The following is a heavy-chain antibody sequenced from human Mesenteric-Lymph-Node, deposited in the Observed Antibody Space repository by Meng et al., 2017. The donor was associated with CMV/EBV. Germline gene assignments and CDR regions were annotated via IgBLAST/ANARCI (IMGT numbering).Heavy chain of an antibody. D-gene: IGHD2-2*02. CDR2: ISSDGSTT. CDR1: GFTFSRYW. CDR3: ARATYVVVPAAIPEYYYYGMDV. V-gene: IGHV3-74*01. Sequence: GESLKISCAASGFTFSRYWMHWVRQAPGKGLVCVSRISSDGSTTDYADSVKGRFTISRDNAKNSLYLQMNSLRAEDTAVYYCARATYVVVPAAIPEYYYYGMDVWGQGTTVTVSS. J-gene: IGHJ6*02.